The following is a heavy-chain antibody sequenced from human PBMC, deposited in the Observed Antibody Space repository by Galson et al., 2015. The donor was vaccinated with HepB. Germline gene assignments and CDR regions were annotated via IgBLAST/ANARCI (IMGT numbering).Heavy chain of an antibody. J-gene: IGHJ4*02. V-gene: IGHV3-30*04. D-gene: IGHD3-10*01. CDR1: GFTFRSSY. CDR2: ITCDGSNK. CDR3: ARAVAMGRELDY. Sequence: SLRLSCAASGFTFRSSYLHWVRQAPGKGLDWVATITCDGSNKYYADSVRGRFTISRDNFKNTLYLQMNSLRAEDTAVYYCARAVAMGRELDYWGQGTLVTVSS.